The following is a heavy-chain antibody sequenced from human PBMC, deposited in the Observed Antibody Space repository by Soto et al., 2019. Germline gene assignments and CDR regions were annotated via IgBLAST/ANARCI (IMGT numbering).Heavy chain of an antibody. V-gene: IGHV3-53*01. CDR3: ARDRTFGGAYFDY. Sequence: PGGSLRLSCAASGFTVSSNYMSWVRQAPGKGLEWVSVIYSGGSTYYADSVKGRFTISRDNSKNTLYLQMNSLRAEDTAVYYCARDRTFGGAYFDYLGQGTLVTVSS. CDR1: GFTVSSNY. D-gene: IGHD3-16*01. J-gene: IGHJ4*02. CDR2: IYSGGST.